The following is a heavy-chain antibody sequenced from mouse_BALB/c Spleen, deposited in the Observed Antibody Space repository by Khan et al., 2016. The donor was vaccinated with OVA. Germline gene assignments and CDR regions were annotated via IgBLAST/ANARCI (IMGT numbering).Heavy chain of an antibody. D-gene: IGHD2-4*01. CDR2: SYPGDHST. J-gene: IGHJ4*01. V-gene: IGHV1S56*01. Sequence: QVQLQQSGPELVKPGALVKISCKASGYTFTSYDINWLMQRFGQGLEWFGWSYPGDHSTKYNEKFKDKASLTADKSSSTAYMQLSCLTSDNSAAYMCAREGLQGVAMDYWDQGTSVTVSA. CDR1: GYTFTSYD. CDR3: AREGLQGVAMDY.